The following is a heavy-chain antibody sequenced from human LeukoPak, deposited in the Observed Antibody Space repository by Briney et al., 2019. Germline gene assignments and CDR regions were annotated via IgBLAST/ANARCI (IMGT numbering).Heavy chain of an antibody. Sequence: PSETLSLTCTVSGGSISSYYWSWIRQPPGKGLEWIGYIYYSGSTNYNPSLKSRVTISVDTSKNQFSLKLSSVTAADTAVYYCARDRRSQFDPWGQGTLVTVSS. J-gene: IGHJ5*02. CDR2: IYYSGST. CDR3: ARDRRSQFDP. CDR1: GGSISSYY. V-gene: IGHV4-59*01.